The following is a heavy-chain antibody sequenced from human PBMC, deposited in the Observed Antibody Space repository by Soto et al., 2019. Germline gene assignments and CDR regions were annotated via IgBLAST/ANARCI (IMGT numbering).Heavy chain of an antibody. J-gene: IGHJ4*02. CDR1: GFTFSSYG. D-gene: IGHD1-26*01. Sequence: QVQLVESGGGVVQPGRSLRLSCAASGFTFSSYGMHWVRQAPGKGLEWVAVISYDGSNKYYADSVKGRFTISRDNSKNTLYLQMNRLRAEDTAVYYCAKTTGLRGELPPDYWGQGTLVTVSS. CDR2: ISYDGSNK. V-gene: IGHV3-30*18. CDR3: AKTTGLRGELPPDY.